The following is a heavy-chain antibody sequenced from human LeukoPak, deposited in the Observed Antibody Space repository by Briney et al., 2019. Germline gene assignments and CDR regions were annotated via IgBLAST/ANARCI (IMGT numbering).Heavy chain of an antibody. V-gene: IGHV4-61*02. Sequence: PSQTLSLTCTVPGGSISSGSYYWSWIRQPAGKGLEWIGRIYTSGSTNYNPSLKSRVTISVDTSKNQCSLKLSSVTAADTAVYYCARLVVVPAAIQLGPSYWFDPWGQGTLVTVSS. D-gene: IGHD2-2*02. CDR2: IYTSGST. CDR1: GGSISSGSYY. J-gene: IGHJ5*02. CDR3: ARLVVVPAAIQLGPSYWFDP.